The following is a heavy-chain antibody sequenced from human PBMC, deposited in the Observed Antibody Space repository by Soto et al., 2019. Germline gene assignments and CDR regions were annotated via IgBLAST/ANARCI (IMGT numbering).Heavy chain of an antibody. Sequence: ASVKVCCKASGDTFTSYGISWVRQAPGQGLEWMGWISAYNGNTNYAQKLQGRVTMTTDTSTSTAYMELRSLRSDDTAVYYCARAPYDFWSGYPLIDFDYWGQGTLVTVSS. D-gene: IGHD3-3*01. CDR1: GDTFTSYG. V-gene: IGHV1-18*01. J-gene: IGHJ4*02. CDR2: ISAYNGNT. CDR3: ARAPYDFWSGYPLIDFDY.